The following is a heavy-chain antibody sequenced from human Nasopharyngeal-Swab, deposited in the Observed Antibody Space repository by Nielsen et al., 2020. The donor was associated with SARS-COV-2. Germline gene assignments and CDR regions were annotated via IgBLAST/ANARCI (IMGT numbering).Heavy chain of an antibody. CDR3: ATPPVVPAARDDAFDI. CDR1: GYTLTELS. V-gene: IGHV1-24*01. J-gene: IGHJ3*02. D-gene: IGHD2-2*01. CDR2: FDPEDGET. Sequence: ASVKVSCKVSGYTLTELSMHWVRQAPGKGLEWMGGFDPEDGETIYAQKFQGRVTMTEDTSTDTAYMELSSLRSEDTAVYYCATPPVVPAARDDAFDIWGQGTMVTVSS.